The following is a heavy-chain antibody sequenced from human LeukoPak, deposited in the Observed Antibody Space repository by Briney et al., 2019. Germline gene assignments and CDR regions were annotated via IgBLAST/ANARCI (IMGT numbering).Heavy chain of an antibody. J-gene: IGHJ4*02. CDR3: VTGDHGDY. CDR2: INQDGSQK. D-gene: IGHD2-21*01. Sequence: GGSLRLSCGASGLTFSRYWMSWVRQAPGKGPEWVANINQDGSQKNYVDSVKGRFTISRDNAKNSLYLQVNSLRAEDTAVYYCVTGDHGDYWGQGTLVTVSS. V-gene: IGHV3-7*01. CDR1: GLTFSRYW.